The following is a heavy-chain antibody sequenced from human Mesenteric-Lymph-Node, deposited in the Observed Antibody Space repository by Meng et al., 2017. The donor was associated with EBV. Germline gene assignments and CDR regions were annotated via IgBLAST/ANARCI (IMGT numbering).Heavy chain of an antibody. D-gene: IGHD1-26*01. CDR2: INTYGSRT. Sequence: EVELGEFGGGLVQPGGYLRLACAASGFTFSSYWMHWVRQAPGKGLVWVSHINTYGSRTDYADSVKGRFTISRDNAKNTLSLQMNSLRAEDTAVYYCTSDLGGATDFWGQGTLVTVSS. CDR1: GFTFSSYW. J-gene: IGHJ4*02. V-gene: IGHV3-74*01. CDR3: TSDLGGATDF.